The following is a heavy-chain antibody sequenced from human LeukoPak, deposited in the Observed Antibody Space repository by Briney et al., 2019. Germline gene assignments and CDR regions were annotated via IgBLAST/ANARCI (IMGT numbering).Heavy chain of an antibody. Sequence: SVKVSCKASGGTFSSYAISWVRQAPGQGLEWMGRIIPILGIANYAQKFQGRVTITADKSTSTAYMELSSLRSEDTAVYYCASSYNWNYRFDPWGQGTLVTVSS. CDR1: GGTFSSYA. CDR3: ASSYNWNYRFDP. D-gene: IGHD1-7*01. CDR2: IIPILGIA. V-gene: IGHV1-69*04. J-gene: IGHJ5*02.